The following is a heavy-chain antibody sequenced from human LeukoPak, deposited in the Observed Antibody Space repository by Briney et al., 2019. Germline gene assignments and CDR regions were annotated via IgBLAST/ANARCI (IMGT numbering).Heavy chain of an antibody. Sequence: EPGRFLRLSCAASGFTFSSYGMHWVRQAPGKGLEWVAVISYDGSNKYYADSVKGRFTISRDNSKNTLYLQMNSLRAEDTAVYYCAKDPNSGYQHYGDYYFDYWGQGTLVTVSS. CDR2: ISYDGSNK. D-gene: IGHD4-17*01. V-gene: IGHV3-30*18. CDR3: AKDPNSGYQHYGDYYFDY. CDR1: GFTFSSYG. J-gene: IGHJ4*02.